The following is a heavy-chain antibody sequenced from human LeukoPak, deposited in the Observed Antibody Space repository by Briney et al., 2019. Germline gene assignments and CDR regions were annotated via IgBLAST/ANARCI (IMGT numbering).Heavy chain of an antibody. V-gene: IGHV3-21*01. J-gene: IGHJ4*02. CDR2: ISSSSSYI. CDR3: AREYGYNSACSDY. Sequence: PGGSLRLSCAAYGFTFSSYGMNWVRQAPGKGLEWVSSISSSSSYIYYADSVKGRFTISRDNAKNSLYLQMNSLRAEDTAVYYCAREYGYNSACSDYWGQGTLVTVSS. D-gene: IGHD6-19*01. CDR1: GFTFSSYG.